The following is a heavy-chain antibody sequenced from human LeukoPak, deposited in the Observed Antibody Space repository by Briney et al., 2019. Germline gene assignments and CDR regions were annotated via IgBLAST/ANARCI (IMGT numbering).Heavy chain of an antibody. V-gene: IGHV1-2*06. CDR1: GYTFTGYY. J-gene: IGHJ4*02. D-gene: IGHD6-13*01. CDR2: INPNSGGT. Sequence: ASVTVSCKASGYTFTGYYIHWVRQAPGQGLEWMGRINPNSGGTNYAQKFQGRVTMTRDTSISTAYMELSRLRSDDTAVYFCARGIDSSSWYAGYWGQGTLVTVSS. CDR3: ARGIDSSSWYAGY.